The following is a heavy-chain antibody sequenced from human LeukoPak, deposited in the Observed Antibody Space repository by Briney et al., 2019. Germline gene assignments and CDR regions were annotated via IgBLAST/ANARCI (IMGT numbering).Heavy chain of an antibody. J-gene: IGHJ6*03. CDR2: ISSSGSTI. Sequence: GGSLRLSCAASGFTFSDYYMSWIRQAPGKGLEWVSYISSSGSTIYYADSVKGRFTISRDNAKNSLYLQRNSLRAEDTAVYYCARELRYYDFWSGNFYYMDVWGKGTTVTVSS. D-gene: IGHD3-3*01. V-gene: IGHV3-11*04. CDR3: ARELRYYDFWSGNFYYMDV. CDR1: GFTFSDYY.